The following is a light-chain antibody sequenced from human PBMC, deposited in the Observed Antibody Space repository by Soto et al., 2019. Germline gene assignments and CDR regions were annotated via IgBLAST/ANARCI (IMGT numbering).Light chain of an antibody. CDR3: LQHNSYPQT. J-gene: IGKJ1*01. Sequence: EIVLTQSPGTLSLSPGERATLSCRASQRVNSRYLAWYKHKPGQAPRLFIYGASTRATGIPDRFSGSGSGTEFTLTISSLKPEDFATYYCLQHNSYPQTFGQGTKVDIK. CDR2: GAS. V-gene: IGKV3-20*01. CDR1: QRVNSRY.